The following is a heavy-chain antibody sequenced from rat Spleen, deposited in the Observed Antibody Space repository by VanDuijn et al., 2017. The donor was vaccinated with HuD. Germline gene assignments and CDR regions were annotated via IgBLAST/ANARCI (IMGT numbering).Heavy chain of an antibody. CDR1: GFTFSNYA. CDR2: IIYDGSST. V-gene: IGHV5S10*01. CDR3: ATYNSGYDWFAY. J-gene: IGHJ3*01. D-gene: IGHD4-3*01. Sequence: EVQLMESGGGLVQPGRSLKLSCAASGFTFSNYAMAWVRQSPKKGLEWVATIIYDGSSTYYRDSVKGRFTISRDNAKSTLYLQMDSLRSEDTATYYCATYNSGYDWFAYWGQGTLVTVSS.